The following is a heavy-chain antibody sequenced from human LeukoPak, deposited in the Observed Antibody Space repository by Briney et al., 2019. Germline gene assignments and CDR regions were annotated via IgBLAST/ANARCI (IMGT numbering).Heavy chain of an antibody. D-gene: IGHD3-10*01. CDR3: AKAGSGSYYKSRFGMDV. CDR1: GFTLSSYA. Sequence: GGSLRLSCSASGFTLSSYAMHWVRQAPGKGLEYVSAFSSNGGSTNYADSVKDSFTISRDNSKNTLYLQMSSLRAEDAAVYYCAKAGSGSYYKSRFGMDVWGKGTTVIVSS. CDR2: FSSNGGST. J-gene: IGHJ6*04. V-gene: IGHV3-64D*06.